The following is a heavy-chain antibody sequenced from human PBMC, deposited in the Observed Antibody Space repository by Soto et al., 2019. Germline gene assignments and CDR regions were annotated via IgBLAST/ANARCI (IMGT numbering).Heavy chain of an antibody. J-gene: IGHJ5*02. Sequence: GASVKVSCKASGGTFSSYAISWVRQAPGQGLEWMGGIIPIFGTANYAQKFQGRVTITADESTSTAYMELSSLRSEDTAVYYCASFPKASGFDYGDYETRWFDPWGQGTLVTVSS. CDR1: GGTFSSYA. D-gene: IGHD4-17*01. V-gene: IGHV1-69*13. CDR3: ASFPKASGFDYGDYETRWFDP. CDR2: IIPIFGTA.